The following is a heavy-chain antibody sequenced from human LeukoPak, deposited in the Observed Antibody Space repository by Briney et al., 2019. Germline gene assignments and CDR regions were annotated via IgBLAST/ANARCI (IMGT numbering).Heavy chain of an antibody. CDR3: ARGSAKVPVNY. CDR1: GFAFSSSA. Sequence: PGKSLRLSCAASGFAFSSSAMHWVRQAPGKGLEWVADIWYDGTNQNYADSVKGRFTISRDNSKNTLYLQMNSLRVEDTAVYSCARGSAKVPVNYWGQGTLVTVSS. D-gene: IGHD6-25*01. CDR2: IWYDGTNQ. J-gene: IGHJ4*02. V-gene: IGHV3-33*01.